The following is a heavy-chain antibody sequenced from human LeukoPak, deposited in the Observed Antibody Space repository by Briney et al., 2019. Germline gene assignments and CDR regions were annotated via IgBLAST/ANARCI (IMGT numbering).Heavy chain of an antibody. CDR3: ARAVAGTSGDFDY. CDR2: IYHSGST. D-gene: IGHD6-19*01. CDR1: GASTSSSNW. J-gene: IGHJ4*02. Sequence: SETLSLTCAVSGASTSSSNWWNWVRQPPGKGLEWIGEIYHSGSTNYNPPLKSRVTISVDKSKNQFSLKLSSVTAADTAMYYCARAVAGTSGDFDYWGQGTLVTVSS. V-gene: IGHV4-4*02.